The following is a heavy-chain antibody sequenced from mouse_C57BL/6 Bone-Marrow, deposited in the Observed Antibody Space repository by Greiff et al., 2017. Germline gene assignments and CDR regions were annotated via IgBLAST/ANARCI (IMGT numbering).Heavy chain of an antibody. CDR1: GYSFTGYY. Sequence: EVQLQQSGPELVKPGASVKISCKASGYSFTGYYMNWVKQSPEKSLEWIGEINPSTGGTTYNQKFKAKATLTVDKSSSTAYMQLKSLTSEDSAVYYCAREEGPNSQATAYWRQGTLGTVSA. CDR3: AREEGPNSQATAY. V-gene: IGHV1-42*01. J-gene: IGHJ3*01. D-gene: IGHD3-2*02. CDR2: INPSTGGT.